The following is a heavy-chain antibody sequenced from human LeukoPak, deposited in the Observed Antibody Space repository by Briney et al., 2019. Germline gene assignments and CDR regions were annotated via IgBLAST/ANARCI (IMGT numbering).Heavy chain of an antibody. Sequence: ASVNVSCKASGYTFTSYYMHWVRQAPGQGLEWMGIINPSGGSTSYAQKFQGRVTMTRDMSTSTVYMELSSLRSEDTAIYYCARDNSVGDNAWWFDPWGQGTLVTVSS. V-gene: IGHV1-46*01. CDR1: GYTFTSYY. D-gene: IGHD1-26*01. CDR2: INPSGGST. J-gene: IGHJ5*02. CDR3: ARDNSVGDNAWWFDP.